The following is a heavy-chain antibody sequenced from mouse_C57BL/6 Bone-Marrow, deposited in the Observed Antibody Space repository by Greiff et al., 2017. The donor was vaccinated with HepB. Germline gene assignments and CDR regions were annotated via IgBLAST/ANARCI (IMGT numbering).Heavy chain of an antibody. J-gene: IGHJ3*01. CDR2: LYPRSGNT. D-gene: IGHD1-1*01. CDR3: ARSGYGSSYWFAY. CDR1: GYTFTSYG. V-gene: IGHV1-81*01. Sequence: VQLQQSGAELARPGASVKLSCKASGYTFTSYGISWVKQRTGQGLEWIGELYPRSGNTYYNEKFKGKATLTADKSSSTAYMELRSLTSEDSAVYFFARSGYGSSYWFAYWGQGTLVTVSA.